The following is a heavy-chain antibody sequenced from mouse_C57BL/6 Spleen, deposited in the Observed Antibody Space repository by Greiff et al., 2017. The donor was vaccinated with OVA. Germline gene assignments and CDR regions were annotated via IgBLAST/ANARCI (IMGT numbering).Heavy chain of an antibody. V-gene: IGHV5-16*01. D-gene: IGHD2-1*01. J-gene: IGHJ2*01. CDR3: ARDRVYYLDY. CDR2: INYDGSST. CDR1: GFTFSDYY. Sequence: EVKVVESEGGLVQPGSSMKLSCTASGFTFSDYYMAWVRQVPEKGLEWVANINYDGSSTYYLDSLKSRFIISRDNAKNILYLQMSSLKSEDTATYYCARDRVYYLDYWGQGTTLTVSS.